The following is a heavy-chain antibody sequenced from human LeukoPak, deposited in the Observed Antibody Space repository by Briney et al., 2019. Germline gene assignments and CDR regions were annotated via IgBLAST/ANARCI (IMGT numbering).Heavy chain of an antibody. D-gene: IGHD3-10*01. CDR1: GGSISSDNYQ. V-gene: IGHV4-30-4*01. J-gene: IGHJ5*02. Sequence: SQTLSLTCTVSGGSISSDNYQWSWIRQPPGKGLEWIGDINYSGSTYYSPSLKSRVTIAVDTSKNQFFLKLSSVTAADTAVYYCARYGSGSTWFDPWGQGTLVTVSS. CDR3: ARYGSGSTWFDP. CDR2: INYSGST.